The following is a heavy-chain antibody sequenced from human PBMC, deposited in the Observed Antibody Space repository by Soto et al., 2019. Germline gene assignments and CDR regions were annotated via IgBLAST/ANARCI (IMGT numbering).Heavy chain of an antibody. CDR2: IKQDGSEQ. CDR3: AREDV. CDR1: GFTFSGYW. J-gene: IGHJ6*02. Sequence: PGGSLRLSCAACGFTFSGYWMSWVRQAPGKGLEWVANIKQDGSEQFYVDSVKGRFTISRDNAKNSLYLQMNSLRAEDTAVYYCAREDVWGQGTTVTVSS. V-gene: IGHV3-7*05.